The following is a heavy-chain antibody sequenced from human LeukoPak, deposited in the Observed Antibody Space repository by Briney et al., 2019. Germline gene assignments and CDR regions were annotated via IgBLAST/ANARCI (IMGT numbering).Heavy chain of an antibody. Sequence: PSETLSLTCTVSGGSISSYYWSWIRQPPGKGLEWIGYIYTSGSTNYNPSLKSRVTISVDTSKNQFSLKLSSVTAADTAVYYCARGYFDSRDSSNPFDNWGQGTLVTVSS. D-gene: IGHD3-9*01. CDR1: GGSISSYY. V-gene: IGHV4-4*09. CDR2: IYTSGST. CDR3: ARGYFDSRDSSNPFDN. J-gene: IGHJ4*02.